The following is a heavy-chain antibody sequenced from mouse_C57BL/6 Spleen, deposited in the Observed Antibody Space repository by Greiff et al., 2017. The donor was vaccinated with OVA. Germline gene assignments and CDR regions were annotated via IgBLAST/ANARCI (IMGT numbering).Heavy chain of an antibody. CDR2: IDPETGGT. V-gene: IGHV1-15*01. CDR1: GYTFTDYE. CDR3: TRTGTRYYFDY. Sequence: QVQLQQSGAELVRPGASVPLSCKASGYTFTDYEMHWVKQTPVHGLEWICAIDPETGGTAYNQKFKGKAILTADKSSSTAYMELRSLTSEDSAVYYCTRTGTRYYFDYWGQGTTLTVSS. J-gene: IGHJ2*01. D-gene: IGHD4-1*01.